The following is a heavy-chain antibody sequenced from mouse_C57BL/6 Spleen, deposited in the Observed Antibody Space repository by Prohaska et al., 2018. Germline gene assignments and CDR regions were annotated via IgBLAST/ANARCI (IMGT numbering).Heavy chain of an antibody. J-gene: IGHJ2*01. D-gene: IGHD2-4*01. CDR3: ARSFYYDYDEVPHFDY. Sequence: HGKSLEWIGYIYPNNGGNGYNQKFKGKATLTVDKSSSTAYMELRSLTSEDSAVYYCARSFYYDYDEVPHFDYWGQGTTLTVSS. CDR2: IYPNNGGN. V-gene: IGHV1-34*01.